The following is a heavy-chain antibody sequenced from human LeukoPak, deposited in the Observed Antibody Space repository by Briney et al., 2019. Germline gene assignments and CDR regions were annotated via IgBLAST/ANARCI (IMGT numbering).Heavy chain of an antibody. CDR3: ARIVGSSSVFDY. CDR2: IYYSGST. CDR1: GGSISSYY. D-gene: IGHD6-6*01. Sequence: SETLSLTCTVSGGSISSYYWSWIRQPPGKGLEWIGYIYYSGSTNYNPSLKSRVTISVDTSKNQFSLKLSSVTAADTAVYYCARIVGSSSVFDYRGQGTLVTVSS. V-gene: IGHV4-59*08. J-gene: IGHJ4*02.